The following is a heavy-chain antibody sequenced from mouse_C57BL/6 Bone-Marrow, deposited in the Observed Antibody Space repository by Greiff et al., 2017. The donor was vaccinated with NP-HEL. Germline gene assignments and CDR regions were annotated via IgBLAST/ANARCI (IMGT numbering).Heavy chain of an antibody. CDR3: ARGGDYYGSSLAWFAY. Sequence: EVQGVESGPELVKPGASVKIPCKASGYTFTDYNMDWVKQSHGKSLEWIGDINPNNGGTIYNQKFKGKATLTVDKSSSTAYMELRSLTSEDTAVYYCARGGDYYGSSLAWFAYWGQGTLVTVSA. J-gene: IGHJ3*01. D-gene: IGHD1-1*01. CDR2: INPNNGGT. CDR1: GYTFTDYN. V-gene: IGHV1-18*01.